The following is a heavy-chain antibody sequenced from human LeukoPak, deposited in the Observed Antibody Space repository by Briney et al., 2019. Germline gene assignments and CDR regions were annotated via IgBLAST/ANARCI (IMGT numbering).Heavy chain of an antibody. J-gene: IGHJ4*02. V-gene: IGHV3-23*01. CDR3: AKESPDFDY. CDR1: GFTFSDYY. CDR2: ISGSGDST. Sequence: PGGSLRLSCAASGFTFSDYYMSWIRQAPGKGLEWVSVISGSGDSTYYADSVKGRFTISRDNSKNTLHLQMNSLRVEDTAVYYCAKESPDFDYWGQGTLVTVSS.